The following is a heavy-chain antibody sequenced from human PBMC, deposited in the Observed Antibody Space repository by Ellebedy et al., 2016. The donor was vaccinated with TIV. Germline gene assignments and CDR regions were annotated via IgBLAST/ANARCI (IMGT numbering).Heavy chain of an antibody. Sequence: PGGSLRLSCAGSGFTFSSYPMNWVRQAPGKGLEWVSSIGSSAYTTHYADSVKGRFTISRDNSRNTLYLQMNSLRGEDTAVYFCAKDVRYTTGWGGALYIWGQGAMVTVSS. CDR1: GFTFSSYP. CDR2: IGSSAYTT. V-gene: IGHV3-23*01. D-gene: IGHD2-8*02. CDR3: AKDVRYTTGWGGALYI. J-gene: IGHJ3*02.